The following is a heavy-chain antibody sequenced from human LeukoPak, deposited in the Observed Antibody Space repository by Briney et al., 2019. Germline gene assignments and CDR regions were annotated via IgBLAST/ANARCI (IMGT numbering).Heavy chain of an antibody. CDR1: GFSFNTLW. V-gene: IGHV3-7*01. Sequence: GGSLRLSCVASGFSFNTLWMTWVRQAPGKGLEWVANINQDGSEVHYVDSVKGRFTISRDNAKNSLYLEMNSLRGDDTAVYFCASGCGSRSSTFDCASTSCPVDYWGQGTQVTVSS. D-gene: IGHD2-2*01. J-gene: IGHJ4*02. CDR3: ASGCGSRSSTFDCASTSCPVDY. CDR2: INQDGSEV.